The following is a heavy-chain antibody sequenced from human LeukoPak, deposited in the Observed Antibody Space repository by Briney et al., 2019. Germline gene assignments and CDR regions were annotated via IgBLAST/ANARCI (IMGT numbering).Heavy chain of an antibody. V-gene: IGHV4-59*08. CDR2: IYYNGNT. CDR1: GFTFSSYS. Sequence: GSLRLSCAASGFTFSSYSMNWVRQAPGKGLEWIGYIYYNGNTKYNPSLKSRVTISLNTSNNQFSLMLNSVTAADTAVYYCARRLNGYNVGGRDYFGMDVWGQGTTVTVS. J-gene: IGHJ6*02. D-gene: IGHD5-12*01. CDR3: ARRLNGYNVGGRDYFGMDV.